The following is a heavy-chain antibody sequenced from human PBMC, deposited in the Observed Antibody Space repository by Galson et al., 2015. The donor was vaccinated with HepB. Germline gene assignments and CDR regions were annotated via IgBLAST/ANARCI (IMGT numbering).Heavy chain of an antibody. D-gene: IGHD6-13*01. CDR1: GFTFSSHG. CDR3: AREAAIAATATFDY. CDR2: IWSDGANK. Sequence: SLRLSCAASGFTFSSHGMHWVRQTPGKGLEWVALIWSDGANKYYADSVKGRLTISRDNSKNTLYLQMDSLRAEDTAAYYCAREAAIAATATFDYWGPGTLVTVSS. J-gene: IGHJ4*02. V-gene: IGHV3-33*01.